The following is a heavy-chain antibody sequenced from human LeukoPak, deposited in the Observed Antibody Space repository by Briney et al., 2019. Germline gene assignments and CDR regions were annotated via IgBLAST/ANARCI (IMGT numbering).Heavy chain of an antibody. V-gene: IGHV1-46*01. J-gene: IGHJ4*02. D-gene: IGHD2-2*01. CDR3: ARGGGYCTSISCSRVDY. CDR1: GYTFSYYY. CDR2: IKPSGEST. Sequence: GASVKVSCKASGYTFSYYYIHWVRQAPGQGLEWMGVIKPSGESTSSAQKFQGRLTMTTDTSTSTAYMELSSLRSEDTAVYYCARGGGYCTSISCSRVDYWGQGTLVTVSS.